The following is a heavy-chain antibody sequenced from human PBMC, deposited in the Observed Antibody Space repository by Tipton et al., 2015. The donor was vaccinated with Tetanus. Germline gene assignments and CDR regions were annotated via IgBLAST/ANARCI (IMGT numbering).Heavy chain of an antibody. V-gene: IGHV4-34*01. CDR1: GGSFSGSY. Sequence: TLSLTCAVYGGSFSGSYWSWVRQPPGKGLEWIGEVHPRGSTNYNPSLKSRVTISLDTSKTHFYLNLSSVTAADTAVYYCARRRRDSTIGLRYGMDVWGQGTTVTVSS. J-gene: IGHJ6*02. CDR3: ARRRRDSTIGLRYGMDV. D-gene: IGHD4/OR15-4a*01. CDR2: VHPRGST.